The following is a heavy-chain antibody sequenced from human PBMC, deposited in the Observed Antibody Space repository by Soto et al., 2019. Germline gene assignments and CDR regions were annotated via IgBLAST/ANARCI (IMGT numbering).Heavy chain of an antibody. Sequence: ASVKVSCKTSGYTFINYAIHWVRQGPGQRLEWMGWINAGNGKTKYSQNFQGRVTITRDTSASTAYMELSSLRSEDTAVYYCARAGALAGNINFDYWGQGTLVTVSS. CDR3: ARAGALAGNINFDY. CDR1: GYTFINYA. D-gene: IGHD6-19*01. CDR2: INAGNGKT. V-gene: IGHV1-3*01. J-gene: IGHJ4*02.